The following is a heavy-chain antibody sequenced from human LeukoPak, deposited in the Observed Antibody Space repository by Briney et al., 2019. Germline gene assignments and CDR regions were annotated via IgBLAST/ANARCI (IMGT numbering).Heavy chain of an antibody. CDR1: GFTFSRYG. Sequence: PGGSLRLSCAASGFTFSRYGMHWVRQAPGKGLEWVALIRYDGSNKYYADSVKGRFTISRDNSKNTLYLQMTSLRAEDTAVFYCAKDLGRYCSSIRCRIQHWGQGTLVTAPS. J-gene: IGHJ1*01. D-gene: IGHD2-2*01. V-gene: IGHV3-30*02. CDR2: IRYDGSNK. CDR3: AKDLGRYCSSIRCRIQH.